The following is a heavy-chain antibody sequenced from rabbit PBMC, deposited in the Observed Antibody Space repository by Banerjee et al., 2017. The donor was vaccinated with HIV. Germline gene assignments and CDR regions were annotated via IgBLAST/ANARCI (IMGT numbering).Heavy chain of an antibody. CDR3: VRERARRSSDAYILNL. CDR2: INTNGRT. V-gene: IGHV1S54*01. Sequence: QQLEESGGGLVKPGGTLTLTCKASGFDFSSYYMSWVRQAPGKGLEYIAAINTNGRTYYASWAKGRFTISRENAQNTVSLQLNSLTAADTATYFCVRERARRSSDAYILNLWGQGTLVTDS. CDR1: GFDFSSYY. J-gene: IGHJ4*01. D-gene: IGHD1-1*01.